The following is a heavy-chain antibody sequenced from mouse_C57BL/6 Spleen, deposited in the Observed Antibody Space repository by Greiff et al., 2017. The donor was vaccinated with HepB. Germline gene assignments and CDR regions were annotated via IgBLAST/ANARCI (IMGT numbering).Heavy chain of an antibody. Sequence: QVQLQQPGAELVRPGTSVKLSCKASGYTFTSYWMHWVKQRPGQGLEWIGVIDPSDSYTNYNQKFKGKATLTVDTSSSTAYMQLSSLTSEYSAVYYCARGDYGDPMDYWGQGTSVTVSS. V-gene: IGHV1-59*01. CDR2: IDPSDSYT. CDR1: GYTFTSYW. J-gene: IGHJ4*01. D-gene: IGHD1-1*01. CDR3: ARGDYGDPMDY.